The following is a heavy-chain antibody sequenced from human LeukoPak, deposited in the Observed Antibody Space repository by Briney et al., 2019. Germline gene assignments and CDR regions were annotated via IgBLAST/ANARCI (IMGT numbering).Heavy chain of an antibody. CDR2: SYPGDSDT. D-gene: IGHD4/OR15-4a*01. Sequence: GESLKISWKGSGYSFTSYWIGLGRQMPGKGLELMGISYPGDSDTRYSPSFQGQVTISADKSISTAYLQWSSLKASDTAMYYCARQDDGYYYYGMAVWGQGTTVAVSS. V-gene: IGHV5-51*01. CDR1: GYSFTSYW. CDR3: ARQDDGYYYYGMAV. J-gene: IGHJ6*02.